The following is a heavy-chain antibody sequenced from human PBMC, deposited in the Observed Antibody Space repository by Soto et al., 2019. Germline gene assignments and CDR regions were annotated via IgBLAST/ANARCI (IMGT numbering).Heavy chain of an antibody. CDR3: ARRITAAWYY. J-gene: IGHJ4*02. D-gene: IGHD6-13*01. CDR1: GGSISSYY. CDR2: IYYSGST. Sequence: PSETLSLTCTVSGGSISSYYWSWIRQPPGKGLEWIGYIYYSGSTNYNPSLKSRVTISVDTSKNQFSLKLSSVTAADTAVYYCARRITAAWYYWGQGTLVTVSS. V-gene: IGHV4-59*08.